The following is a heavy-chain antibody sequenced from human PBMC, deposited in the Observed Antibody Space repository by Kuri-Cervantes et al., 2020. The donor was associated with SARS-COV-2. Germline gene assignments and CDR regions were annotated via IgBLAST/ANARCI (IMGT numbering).Heavy chain of an antibody. J-gene: IGHJ4*02. CDR3: AREWGQGYGSGWSNFDY. D-gene: IGHD6-19*01. CDR1: GYTFTSYG. Sequence: GESLKISCKASGYTFTSYGISWVRQAPGQGLEWMGWISAYNGNTNYAQKLQGRVTMTTDTSTSTAYMELRSLRSDDTAVYYCAREWGQGYGSGWSNFDYWGQGTLVTVSS. CDR2: ISAYNGNT. V-gene: IGHV1-18*01.